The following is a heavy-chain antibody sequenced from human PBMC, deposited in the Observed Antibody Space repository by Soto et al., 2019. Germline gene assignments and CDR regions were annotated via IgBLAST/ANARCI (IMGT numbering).Heavy chain of an antibody. Sequence: PSDTLSLTCTINCYSILSATSYWSWILQPPGKVLEWIGFISYSGTTHYSASLRSRVSISVDTSKNQFSLDLSSVTAADTAVYYCATMGTPVTGLYYFDYWGQG. D-gene: IGHD4-17*01. CDR2: ISYSGTT. CDR3: ATMGTPVTGLYYFDY. CDR1: CYSILSATSY. V-gene: IGHV4-30-4*02. J-gene: IGHJ4*02.